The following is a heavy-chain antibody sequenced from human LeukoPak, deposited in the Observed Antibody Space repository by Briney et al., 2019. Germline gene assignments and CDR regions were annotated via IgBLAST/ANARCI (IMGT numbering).Heavy chain of an antibody. CDR3: AKLILGSYRFDY. CDR2: IKQDGSEK. D-gene: IGHD3-10*01. CDR1: GFTLSTYW. J-gene: IGHJ4*02. V-gene: IGHV3-7*02. Sequence: GGSPRLSCAVSGFTLSTYWMSWVRQAPGKGLEWVANIKQDGSEKNYVDSVKGRFTISRDNARNSLYLQMNSLRAEDTAVYYCAKLILGSYRFDYWGQGTLVTVSS.